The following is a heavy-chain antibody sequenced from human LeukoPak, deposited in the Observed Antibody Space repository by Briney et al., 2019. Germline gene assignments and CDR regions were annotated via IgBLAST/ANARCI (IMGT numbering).Heavy chain of an antibody. CDR2: IFGSGGSP. D-gene: IGHD5-18*01. V-gene: IGHV3-23*01. CDR3: GKTAAGYSSGQKPAWPVDY. Sequence: GGSLRLSCEASGFTFGSFAMYWVRQAPGKGLEWIAGIFGSGGSPHYADSVKGRFTISRDNSKNTVYLQINSLRAEDTAVYYCGKTAAGYSSGQKPAWPVDYWGQGTLVTVSS. CDR1: GFTFGSFA. J-gene: IGHJ4*02.